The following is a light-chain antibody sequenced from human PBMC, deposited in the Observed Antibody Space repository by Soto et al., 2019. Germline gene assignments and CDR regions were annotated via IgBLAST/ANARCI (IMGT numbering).Light chain of an antibody. V-gene: IGLV2-14*01. CDR3: SSYTSSSTPGV. Sequence: QSVLTQPASVSGSPGQSITISCTGTSSDVGGYNYVSWYQQHPGKAPKLMIYDVSNRPSGVSNRFSGSKSGNTASLTISGLQAEDEAAYYCSSYTSSSTPGVFGGGTQLT. CDR2: DVS. CDR1: SSDVGGYNY. J-gene: IGLJ3*02.